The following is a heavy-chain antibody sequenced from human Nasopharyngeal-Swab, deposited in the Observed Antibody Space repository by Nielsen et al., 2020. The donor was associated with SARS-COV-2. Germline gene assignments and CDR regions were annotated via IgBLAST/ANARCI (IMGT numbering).Heavy chain of an antibody. V-gene: IGHV3-15*01. Sequence: GESLKISWAASGFTFSNAWLSWVRPAPGKGLEWVGRIKSKTDGGTTDYAAPVKGRFTISRDDSKNTLYLQMNSLKTEDTAVYYCTTEVWRLPYRYYWGQGTLVTVSS. CDR3: TTEVWRLPYRYY. J-gene: IGHJ4*02. CDR2: IKSKTDGGTT. D-gene: IGHD6-25*01. CDR1: GFTFSNAW.